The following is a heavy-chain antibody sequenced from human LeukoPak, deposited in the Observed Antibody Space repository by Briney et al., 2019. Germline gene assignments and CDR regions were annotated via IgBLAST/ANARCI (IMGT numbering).Heavy chain of an antibody. J-gene: IGHJ4*02. D-gene: IGHD3-22*01. CDR1: GGSISSSSYY. CDR2: IYYSGST. Sequence: SETLSLTCTVSGGSISSSSYYWGWIRQPPGKGLEWIGSIYYSGSTYYNPSLKSRVTISVDTSKNQFSQKLSSVTAADTAVYYCARRAADYYDSSGYYYAFDYWGQGTLVTVSS. CDR3: ARRAADYYDSSGYYYAFDY. V-gene: IGHV4-39*01.